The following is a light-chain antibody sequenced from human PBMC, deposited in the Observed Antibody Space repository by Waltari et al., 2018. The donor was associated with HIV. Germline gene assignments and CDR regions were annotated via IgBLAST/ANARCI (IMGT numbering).Light chain of an antibody. Sequence: QSALTQPRAVSGSPGQSVTISCTGSRRDVGGYKYVSGYEQHPSKAPKLMIYDVSKRPSGVPDRVSGTKSGNTDTLTISGLQAEEEADYYCCSYAGSYSYVYGTGTKVTVL. V-gene: IGLV2-11*02. CDR2: DVS. J-gene: IGLJ1*01. CDR1: RRDVGGYKY. CDR3: CSYAGSYSYV.